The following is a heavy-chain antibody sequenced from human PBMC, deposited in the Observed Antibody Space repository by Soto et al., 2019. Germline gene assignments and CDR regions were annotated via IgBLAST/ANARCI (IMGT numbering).Heavy chain of an antibody. V-gene: IGHV4-39*01. CDR1: GGSISSSSCY. CDR2: IYYSGST. J-gene: IGHJ5*02. CDR3: ARHRSTYGGGFGVAYPLLGWFDP. Sequence: SETLSLTCTVSGGSISSSSCYWGWIRQPPGKGLEWIGSIYYSGSTYYNPSLKSRVTISVDTSKNQFSLKLSSVTAADTAVYYCARHRSTYGGGFGVAYPLLGWFDPWGQGTLVTVSS. D-gene: IGHD3-3*01.